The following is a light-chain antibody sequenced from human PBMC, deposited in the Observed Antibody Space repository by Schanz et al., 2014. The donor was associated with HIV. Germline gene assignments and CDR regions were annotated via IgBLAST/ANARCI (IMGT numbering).Light chain of an antibody. CDR3: CSYAGRYTFYV. J-gene: IGLJ1*01. CDR2: DVT. V-gene: IGLV2-11*01. Sequence: QSALTQPASVSGSPGQSITISCTGTSSDVGGYNYVSWYQQHPGKAPKLMIYDVTKRPSGVPDRFSGSKSGNTASLTISGLQAEDEADYYCCSYAGRYTFYVFGTGTQLTVL. CDR1: SSDVGGYNY.